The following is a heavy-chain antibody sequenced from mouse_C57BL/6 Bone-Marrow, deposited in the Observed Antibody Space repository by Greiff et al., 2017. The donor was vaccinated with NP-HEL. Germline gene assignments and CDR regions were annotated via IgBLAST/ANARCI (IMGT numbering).Heavy chain of an antibody. CDR2: LYPGSGNT. Sequence: QVQLQQSGAELVKPGASVKLSCKASGYTFTSYGINWVKQRTGQGLEWIGELYPGSGNTDYNEKFKGKATLTADKSSSTVYMELSSLTSEDSAGYFCAREELRYLYHFDYWGQGTTLTVSS. CDR3: AREELRYLYHFDY. CDR1: GYTFTSYG. D-gene: IGHD1-3*01. J-gene: IGHJ2*01. V-gene: IGHV1-81*01.